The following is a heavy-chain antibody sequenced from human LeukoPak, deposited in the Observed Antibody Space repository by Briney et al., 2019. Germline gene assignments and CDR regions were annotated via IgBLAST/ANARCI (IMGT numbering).Heavy chain of an antibody. D-gene: IGHD2-8*02. Sequence: GGSLTLSCAAFAFTFSSFAMTWVRQAPGQGLEWVSGLDGDGPNTYYADSGKGPWTVARDNSGNTLYLEMNSLRPEDTAIYYCAKPRTTGLGWAQFDYWGQGSLVTVSS. J-gene: IGHJ4*02. V-gene: IGHV3-23*01. CDR3: AKPRTTGLGWAQFDY. CDR2: LDGDGPNT. CDR1: AFTFSSFA.